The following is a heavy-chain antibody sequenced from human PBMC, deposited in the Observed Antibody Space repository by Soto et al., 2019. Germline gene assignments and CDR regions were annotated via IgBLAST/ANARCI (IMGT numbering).Heavy chain of an antibody. J-gene: IGHJ4*02. CDR1: GGSFSGYY. CDR3: ARGRVERLEF. V-gene: IGHV4-34*01. D-gene: IGHD1-1*01. CDR2: INHSGST. Sequence: SETLSLTCAVYGGSFSGYYWSWIRQPPGKGLEWIGEINHSGSTNYNPSLKSRVTISVDTSKNQFSLKLSSVTAADTAVYYCARGRVERLEFWGQGTLVTVSS.